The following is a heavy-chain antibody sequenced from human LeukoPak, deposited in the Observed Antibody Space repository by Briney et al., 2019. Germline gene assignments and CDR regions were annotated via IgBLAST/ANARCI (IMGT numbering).Heavy chain of an antibody. CDR2: IGTAGDT. CDR3: ARSYGSGTNYYYYYYGMDV. V-gene: IGHV3-13*01. CDR1: GLTLSRYD. J-gene: IGHJ6*02. D-gene: IGHD3-10*01. Sequence: GGSLRLSCAASGLTLSRYDMHWVRQATGKGLEWVSAIGTAGDTYYPGSVKGRFTISRENAKNSLYLQMNSLRAEDTAVYYCARSYGSGTNYYYYYYGMDVWGQGTTVTVSS.